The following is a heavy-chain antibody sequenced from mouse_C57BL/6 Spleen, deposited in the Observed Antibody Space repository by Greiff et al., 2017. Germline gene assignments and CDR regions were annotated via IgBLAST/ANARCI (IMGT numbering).Heavy chain of an antibody. Sequence: VQLQQSGPELVKPGASVKISCKASGYTFTDYYINWVKQRPGQGLEWIGWIFPGSGSTYYNEKFKGKATLTVDKSSSTAYMLLSSLTSEDSAVYFCARPGRYDYDGGNYAMDYWGQGTSVTVSS. J-gene: IGHJ4*01. V-gene: IGHV1-75*01. CDR3: ARPGRYDYDGGNYAMDY. D-gene: IGHD2-4*01. CDR1: GYTFTDYY. CDR2: IFPGSGST.